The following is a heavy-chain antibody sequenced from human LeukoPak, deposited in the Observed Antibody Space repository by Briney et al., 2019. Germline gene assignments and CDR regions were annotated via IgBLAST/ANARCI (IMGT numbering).Heavy chain of an antibody. D-gene: IGHD3-16*01. Sequence: SETLSLTCTVSGGSISSSSYYWGWIRQPPGKGLEWIGSIYYSGSTYYNPSLKSRVTISVDTSKNQFSLKLSSVTAADTAVYYCASDGDYYYYNGMDVWGQGTTVTVSS. CDR1: GGSISSSSYY. CDR2: IYYSGST. V-gene: IGHV4-39*01. J-gene: IGHJ6*02. CDR3: ASDGDYYYYNGMDV.